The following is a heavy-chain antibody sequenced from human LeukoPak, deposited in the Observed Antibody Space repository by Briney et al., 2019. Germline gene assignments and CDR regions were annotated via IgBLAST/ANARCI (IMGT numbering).Heavy chain of an antibody. J-gene: IGHJ5*02. CDR1: GFTFSNYG. CDR2: ISYDGSNK. CDR3: AKDPAALRSNPFNWFDP. V-gene: IGHV3-30*18. D-gene: IGHD1-26*01. Sequence: GRSLRLSCAASGFTFSNYGMHWARQAPGKGLEWVAVISYDGSNKYYADSVKGRFTISRDNSKNTLYLQMNSLRAEDTAVYYCAKDPAALRSNPFNWFDPWGQGTLATVSS.